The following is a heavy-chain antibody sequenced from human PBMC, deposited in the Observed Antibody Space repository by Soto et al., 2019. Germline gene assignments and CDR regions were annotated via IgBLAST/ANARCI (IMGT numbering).Heavy chain of an antibody. Sequence: SGATLGNPTQPVKLTCTFPGFRLRKRAMRMTWLLPPPGKALEWLARIDWDHDKFYSPSLRTTLTISKDTSKNQVVLTMTNMDPVDTATYLSARTPMAAAGTYDYWRQGTLVTVSS. CDR2: IDWDHDK. D-gene: IGHD6-13*01. CDR1: GFRLRKRAMR. CDR3: ARTPMAAAGTYDY. J-gene: IGHJ4*02. V-gene: IGHV2-70*04.